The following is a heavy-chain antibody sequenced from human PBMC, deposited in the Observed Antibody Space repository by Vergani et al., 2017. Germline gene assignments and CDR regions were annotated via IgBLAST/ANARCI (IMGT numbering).Heavy chain of an antibody. CDR1: GFSFNSYW. V-gene: IGHV3-74*03. CDR3: ARAICIETCYMSNWLDS. J-gene: IGHJ5*01. D-gene: IGHD3-9*01. Sequence: DVHLAESGGGFFQPGGSLRLSCSASGFSFNSYWMHWVRQVPGKGLLWVSRIKSDGRITAYADSVKGRFTISRDNAQNTLYLQMNSLRVEDTGVYYCARAICIETCYMSNWLDSWGQGTLVTVSS. CDR2: IKSDGRIT.